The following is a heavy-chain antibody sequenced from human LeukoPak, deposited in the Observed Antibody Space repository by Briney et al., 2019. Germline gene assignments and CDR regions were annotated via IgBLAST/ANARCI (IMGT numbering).Heavy chain of an antibody. CDR1: GYTLTELS. CDR2: FDPEDGET. Sequence: ASVKVSCKVSGYTLTELSMHWVRQAPGKGLEWMGGFDPEDGETIYAQKFQGRVTMTEDTSTDTAYMELSSLRSEDTAVYYCGFWSGYSNLEQYFQHWGQGTLVTVSS. J-gene: IGHJ1*01. D-gene: IGHD3-3*01. CDR3: GFWSGYSNLEQYFQH. V-gene: IGHV1-24*01.